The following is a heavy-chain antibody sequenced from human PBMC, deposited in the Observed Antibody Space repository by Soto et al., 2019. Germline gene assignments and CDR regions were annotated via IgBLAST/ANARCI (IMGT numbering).Heavy chain of an antibody. V-gene: IGHV1-2*04. CDR2: INPNSGGT. D-gene: IGHD6-13*01. CDR1: GYTFTGYY. Sequence: ASLKVSCKASGYTFTGYYMHWVRQAPGQGLEWMGWINPNSGGTNYAQKFQGWVTMTRDASISTAYMELSRLRSDDTAVYYCARALEYSNSPLDYWGQGTLVTVSS. CDR3: ARALEYSNSPLDY. J-gene: IGHJ4*02.